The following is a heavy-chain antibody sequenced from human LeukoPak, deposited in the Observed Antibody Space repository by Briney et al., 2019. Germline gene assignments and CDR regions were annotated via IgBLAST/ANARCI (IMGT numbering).Heavy chain of an antibody. V-gene: IGHV3-30*03. CDR3: AGIGYCSGGSCYLYYYYYMDV. Sequence: HPGGSLRLSCAASGFTFSSYGMHWVRQAPGKGLEWVAVIPYDGSNKYYADSVKGRFTISRDNSKNTLYLQMNSLRAEDTAVYYCAGIGYCSGGSCYLYYYYYMDVWGKGTTVTVSS. CDR2: IPYDGSNK. J-gene: IGHJ6*03. CDR1: GFTFSSYG. D-gene: IGHD2-15*01.